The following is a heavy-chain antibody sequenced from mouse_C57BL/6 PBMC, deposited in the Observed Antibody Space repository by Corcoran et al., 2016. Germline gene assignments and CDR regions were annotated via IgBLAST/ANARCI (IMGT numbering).Heavy chain of an antibody. Sequence: DVQLQESGPGLVKPSQSLSLTCSVTGYSITSGYYWNWIRQFPGNKLEWMGYISYDGSNNYNPSLKNRISITRDTSKNQFFLKLNSVTTEDTATYYCARDGPYYSPNYYAMDYWGQGTSVTVSS. V-gene: IGHV3-6*01. D-gene: IGHD2-12*01. CDR1: GYSITSGYY. CDR2: ISYDGSN. J-gene: IGHJ4*01. CDR3: ARDGPYYSPNYYAMDY.